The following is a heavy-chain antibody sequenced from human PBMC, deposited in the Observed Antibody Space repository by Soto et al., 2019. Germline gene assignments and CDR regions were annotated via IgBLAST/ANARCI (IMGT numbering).Heavy chain of an antibody. CDR1: GFTFSSYG. D-gene: IGHD3-10*01. V-gene: IGHV3-33*01. Sequence: QVQLVESGGGVVQPGRSLRLSGAASGFTFSSYGMHWVRQAPGKGLEWVAVIWYDGSNKYYADSVKGRFTISRDNSKNTLYLQMNSLRAEDTAVYYCARDPDYGSGSYYFDYWGQGTLVTVSS. CDR2: IWYDGSNK. CDR3: ARDPDYGSGSYYFDY. J-gene: IGHJ4*02.